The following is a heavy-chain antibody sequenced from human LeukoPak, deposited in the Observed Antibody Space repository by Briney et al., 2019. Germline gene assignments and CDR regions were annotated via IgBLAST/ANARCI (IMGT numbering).Heavy chain of an antibody. V-gene: IGHV4-59*01. CDR2: IYYSGST. CDR1: GFTFSSYS. D-gene: IGHD6-13*01. Sequence: GSLRLSCAASGFTFSSYSMNWIRQPPGKGLEWIGYIYYSGSTNYNPSLKSRVTISVDTSKNQFSLKLSSVTAADTAVYYCARDRVAAAGTAWAYYYYMDVWGKGTTVTVSS. J-gene: IGHJ6*03. CDR3: ARDRVAAAGTAWAYYYYMDV.